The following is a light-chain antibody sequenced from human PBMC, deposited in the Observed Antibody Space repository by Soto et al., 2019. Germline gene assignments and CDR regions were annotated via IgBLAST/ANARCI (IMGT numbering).Light chain of an antibody. CDR3: QQRLNWPPIT. CDR1: QSVSIY. CDR2: DAS. J-gene: IGKJ5*01. V-gene: IGKV3-11*01. Sequence: EIVLTQSPATLSLSPGERATLSCRASQSVSIYLAWYQQKPGQAPRLLIYDASHRATGTPARFSGSGSGTDITLTISSLEPEDFAVYYCQQRLNWPPITFGQGTRLQMK.